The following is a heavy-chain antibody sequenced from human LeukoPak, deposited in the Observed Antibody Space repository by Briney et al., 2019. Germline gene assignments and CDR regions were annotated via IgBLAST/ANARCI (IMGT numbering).Heavy chain of an antibody. V-gene: IGHV3-48*01. J-gene: IGHJ4*02. CDR2: ISSSSSNI. D-gene: IGHD5-18*01. CDR1: GFTFRSYS. CDR3: ARDRQPRGYSYGCDY. Sequence: GGPLRLSCAASGFTFRSYSMNWVRQAPGKGLEWVSYISSSSSNIYYADSVKGRFTISRDNAKNSLYLQMNSLRGEDTAVYYCARDRQPRGYSYGCDYWGQGTLVTVSS.